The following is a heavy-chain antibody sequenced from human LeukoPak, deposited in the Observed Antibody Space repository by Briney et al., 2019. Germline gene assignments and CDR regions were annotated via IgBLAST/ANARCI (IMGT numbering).Heavy chain of an antibody. CDR1: GYTFTSYD. V-gene: IGHV1-8*03. Sequence: ASVKVSCKASGYTFTSYDINWVRQATGQGLEWMGWMNPNSGSTGYAQKFQGRVTITRNTSISTAYMELSSLRSDDTAVYYCARDRGNWNYVPVYNWFDPWGQGTLVTVSS. J-gene: IGHJ5*02. CDR3: ARDRGNWNYVPVYNWFDP. D-gene: IGHD1-7*01. CDR2: MNPNSGST.